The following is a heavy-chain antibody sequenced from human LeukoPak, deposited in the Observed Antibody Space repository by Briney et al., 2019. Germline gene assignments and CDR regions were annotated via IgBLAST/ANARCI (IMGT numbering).Heavy chain of an antibody. V-gene: IGHV3-53*01. J-gene: IGHJ6*02. CDR1: GFTVSSNY. CDR3: ARDGGSGSSHYYYYCGMDV. CDR2: IYSGGST. Sequence: GGSLRLSCAASGFTVSSNYMSWVRQAPGKGLEWVSVIYSGGSTYYADSVKGRFTISRDNSKNTLYLQMNSLRAEDTAVYYCARDGGSGSSHYYYYCGMDVWGQGTTVTVSS. D-gene: IGHD3-10*01.